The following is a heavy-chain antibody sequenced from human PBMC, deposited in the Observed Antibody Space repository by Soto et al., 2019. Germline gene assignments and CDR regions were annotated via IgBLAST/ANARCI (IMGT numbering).Heavy chain of an antibody. Sequence: ASVRVSCKASGGTFGSYAISWVRQAPGQGFEWMGGIIPIFGTANYAQKFQGRVTITADEFTSTAYMELSSLRSEDTAVYYCARDPGYCTNGVCYDDYWGQGTLVTVSS. CDR2: IIPIFGTA. CDR3: ARDPGYCTNGVCYDDY. CDR1: GGTFGSYA. J-gene: IGHJ4*02. D-gene: IGHD2-8*01. V-gene: IGHV1-69*13.